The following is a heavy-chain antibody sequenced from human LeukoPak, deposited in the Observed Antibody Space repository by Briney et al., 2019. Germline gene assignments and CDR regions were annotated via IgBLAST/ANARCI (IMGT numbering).Heavy chain of an antibody. CDR2: IIPIFGTA. CDR3: AVWRWLHPGGFDY. D-gene: IGHD5-24*01. J-gene: IGHJ4*02. CDR1: GGTFSSYA. V-gene: IGHV1-69*13. Sequence: ASVKVSCKASGGTFSSYAISWVRQAPGQGLEWMGGIIPIFGTADYAQKFQGRVTITADESTSTAYMELGSLRSDDTAVYYCAVWRWLHPGGFDYWGQRTLVTVSS.